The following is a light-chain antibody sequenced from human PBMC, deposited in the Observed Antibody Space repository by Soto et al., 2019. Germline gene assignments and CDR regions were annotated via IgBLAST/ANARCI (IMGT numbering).Light chain of an antibody. Sequence: DIQMTQSPSSLSASVGDRVTITCRASQSISSYLNWYQQKPGKAPKLLIYAASSLQSGVPSRFSGSGSVTDFTLTICSLQPEDFATYYCQQSYSTPWTFGQGTKVEIK. CDR2: AAS. CDR3: QQSYSTPWT. CDR1: QSISSY. J-gene: IGKJ1*01. V-gene: IGKV1-39*01.